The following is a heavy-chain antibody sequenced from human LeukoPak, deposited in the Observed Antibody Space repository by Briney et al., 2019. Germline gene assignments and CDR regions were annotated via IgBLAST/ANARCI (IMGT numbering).Heavy chain of an antibody. CDR3: AKGRYYYDSSDAFDI. J-gene: IGHJ3*02. D-gene: IGHD3-22*01. V-gene: IGHV3-23*01. CDR2: ISGSGGIT. CDR1: GFTFSSYA. Sequence: GGSLRLSCAASGFTFSSYAMSWVRQAPGKGLEWVSAISGSGGITYYADSVKGRFTISRDNSKNTLFLQMNSLRAEDTAVYYCAKGRYYYDSSDAFDIWGQGTMVTVSS.